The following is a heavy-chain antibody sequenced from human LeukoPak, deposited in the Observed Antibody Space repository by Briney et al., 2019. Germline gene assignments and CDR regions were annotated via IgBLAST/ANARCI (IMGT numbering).Heavy chain of an antibody. CDR2: ISGSGGST. Sequence: TGGSLRLSCAVSGITLSNYGMSWVRQAPGKGLEWVAGISGSGGSTNYADSVKGRFTISRDNRKNTLYLQMNSPRAEDTAVYFCAKRGVVIRVILVGFHKEAYYFDSWGQGALVTVSS. V-gene: IGHV3-23*01. CDR1: GITLSNYG. D-gene: IGHD3-22*01. CDR3: AKRGVVIRVILVGFHKEAYYFDS. J-gene: IGHJ4*02.